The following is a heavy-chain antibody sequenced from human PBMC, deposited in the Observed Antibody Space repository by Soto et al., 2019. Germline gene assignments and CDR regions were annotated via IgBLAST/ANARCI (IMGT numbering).Heavy chain of an antibody. Sequence: PGGSLRLSCAASGFIFSTFDMTWVRQAPGKGLEWVSLIRGVAGSTHYPDSVKGRFTISKDNSNNMLYLEMNSLRADDTAVYFCVKGAWLDYWGQGNMVTVSS. V-gene: IGHV3-23*01. CDR1: GFIFSTFD. CDR3: VKGAWLDY. J-gene: IGHJ4*02. CDR2: IRGVAGST.